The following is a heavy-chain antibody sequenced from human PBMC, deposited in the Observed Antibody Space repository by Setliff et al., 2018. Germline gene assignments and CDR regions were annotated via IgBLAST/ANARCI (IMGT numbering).Heavy chain of an antibody. Sequence: ASVKVSCKASGYTFTSYGISWVRQAPGQGLEWMGWISAYNGNTNYAQKLQGRVTMTTDTSTSTAYMELRSLRSDDTAVYYCARVFWVDPRGELWFGELSDRGFDRWGQGTLVAVSS. CDR3: ARVFWVDPRGELWFGELSDRGFDR. CDR1: GYTFTSYG. J-gene: IGHJ4*02. CDR2: ISAYNGNT. V-gene: IGHV1-18*01. D-gene: IGHD3-10*01.